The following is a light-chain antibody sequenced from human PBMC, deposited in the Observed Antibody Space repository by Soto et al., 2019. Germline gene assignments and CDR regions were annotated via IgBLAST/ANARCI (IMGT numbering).Light chain of an antibody. CDR2: EVN. CDR1: SRDVGGYNY. CDR3: SSYTGSSTLGEM. Sequence: QSALTQPPSVSGSPGQSITISCTGTSRDVGGYNYVSWYQQHPGKAPKVMIYEVNNRPSGVSDRFSGSKSGNTASLTISGLQAEDEAVYFCSSYTGSSTLGEMFGGGTQLTVL. J-gene: IGLJ3*02. V-gene: IGLV2-14*01.